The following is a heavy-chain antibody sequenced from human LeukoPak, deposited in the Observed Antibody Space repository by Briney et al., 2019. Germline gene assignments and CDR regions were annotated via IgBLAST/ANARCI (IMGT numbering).Heavy chain of an antibody. J-gene: IGHJ5*02. D-gene: IGHD4-23*01. CDR2: IYYTGNT. Sequence: PSETLSLTCTVSGGSISSSSYYWGWIRQPPGKGLEWIGSIYYTGNTYYNPSLKSRVTISADTSKNQFSLKLSSVTAADTAVYYCATYHDYGGNFRWFDPWGQGTLVTVSS. CDR3: ATYHDYGGNFRWFDP. V-gene: IGHV4-39*07. CDR1: GGSISSSSYY.